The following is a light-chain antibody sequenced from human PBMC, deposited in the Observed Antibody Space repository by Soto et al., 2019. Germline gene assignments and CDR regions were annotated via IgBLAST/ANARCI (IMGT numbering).Light chain of an antibody. V-gene: IGKV1-6*01. CDR1: QTIMTY. CDR2: AAS. J-gene: IGKJ1*01. CDR3: LQDHDDSWT. Sequence: IQMTQSPSSLSAYVGDEVTITCRASQTIMTYLNWYQLKPGKPPRLLIYAASSLQSGVPSRFRGSRSGTEFTLTVSSLQPEDFATYYCLQDHDDSWTFGQGTKVDIK.